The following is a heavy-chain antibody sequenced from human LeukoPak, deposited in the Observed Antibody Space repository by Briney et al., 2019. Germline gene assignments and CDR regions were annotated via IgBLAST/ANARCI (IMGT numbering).Heavy chain of an antibody. V-gene: IGHV3-30*04. D-gene: IGHD6-13*01. CDR1: GFTISSYA. Sequence: PARSLRLSCAASGFTISSYAMHWVRQAPGKGLEWVAVISYDGSNKYYADSVKGRFTISRDNSKNTLYLQMNSLRAEDPAVYYCARQPYSSSWYRFDAFDIWGQGTMATVSS. CDR3: ARQPYSSSWYRFDAFDI. J-gene: IGHJ3*02. CDR2: ISYDGSNK.